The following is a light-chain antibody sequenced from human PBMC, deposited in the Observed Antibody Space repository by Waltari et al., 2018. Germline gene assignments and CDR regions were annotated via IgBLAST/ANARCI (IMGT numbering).Light chain of an antibody. CDR1: ESVRSY. Sequence: EIELTQSTATLSLSPGERATLSCRANESVRSYLACYQQKPGQAPRLLIYDASNRAAGSPPRFSGSGYGTDFTLTIISLEPEDFAIYYCQQRTNWVTTFGQGTRLDIK. V-gene: IGKV3-11*01. J-gene: IGKJ5*01. CDR2: DAS. CDR3: QQRTNWVTT.